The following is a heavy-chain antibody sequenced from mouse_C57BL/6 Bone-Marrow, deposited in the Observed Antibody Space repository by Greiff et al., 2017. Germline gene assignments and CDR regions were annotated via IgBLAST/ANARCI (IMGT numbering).Heavy chain of an antibody. J-gene: IGHJ3*01. V-gene: IGHV1-74*01. CDR2: IHPSDSDT. D-gene: IGHD2-4*01. CDR3: AIGYDYDEGFAY. Sequence: QVQLQQPGAELVKPGASVKVSCKASGYTFTSYWMHWVKQRPGQGLEWIGRIHPSDSDTNYNQKFKGKATLTVDKSSSIAYMQLSSLTSEDSAVYYCAIGYDYDEGFAYWGQGTLVTVSA. CDR1: GYTFTSYW.